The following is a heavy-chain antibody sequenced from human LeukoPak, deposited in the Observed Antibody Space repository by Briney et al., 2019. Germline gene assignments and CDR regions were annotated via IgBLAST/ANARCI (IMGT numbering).Heavy chain of an antibody. V-gene: IGHV3-23*01. D-gene: IGHD3-22*01. CDR1: GFIFSSYA. CDR3: AKEGYYYETSYYVIRYYFDY. CDR2: ISGSGGST. J-gene: IGHJ4*02. Sequence: GGSLRLSCAASGFIFSSYAMSWVRQAPGKGLEWVSTISGSGGSTYYADSVKGRFTISRDNSKNTVYLQMNSLRAEDTAVYYCAKEGYYYETSYYVIRYYFDYWGQGTLVTVSS.